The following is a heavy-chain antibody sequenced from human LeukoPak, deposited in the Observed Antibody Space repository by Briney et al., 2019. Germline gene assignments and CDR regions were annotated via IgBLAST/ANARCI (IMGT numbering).Heavy chain of an antibody. CDR2: ITYNGGST. Sequence: GGSLRLSCSASGFTLSTSAMHWVRQAPGKGLEYVSFITYNGGSTYNADSVKGRFTISRDNSRNTLYLQMSSLRAEDTAVYHCVKDGGMATIFDFWGQGTLVTVSS. CDR1: GFTLSTSA. D-gene: IGHD5-24*01. V-gene: IGHV3-64D*09. J-gene: IGHJ4*02. CDR3: VKDGGMATIFDF.